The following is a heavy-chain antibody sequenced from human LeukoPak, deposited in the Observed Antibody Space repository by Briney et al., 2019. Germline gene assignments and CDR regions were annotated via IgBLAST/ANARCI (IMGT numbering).Heavy chain of an antibody. Sequence: TPETLSLTCAVYGGSFSGYYWSWIRQPPGKGLEWIGEINHSGSTNYNPSLKSRVTISVDPSKNQFSLKLSSVTAADTAVYYCARRLYYYYYYLDVWGKGTTVTISS. V-gene: IGHV4-34*01. CDR1: GGSFSGYY. CDR2: INHSGST. CDR3: ARRLYYYYYYLDV. J-gene: IGHJ6*03. D-gene: IGHD6-25*01.